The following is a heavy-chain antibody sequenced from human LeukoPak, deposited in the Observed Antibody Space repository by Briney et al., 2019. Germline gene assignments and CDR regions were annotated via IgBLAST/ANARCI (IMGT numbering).Heavy chain of an antibody. D-gene: IGHD3-9*01. CDR1: GGSISSGGSY. CDR3: ARKYYDILTGYTAMDV. Sequence: PSETLSLTCTVSGGSISSGGSYWSWIRQHPGKGLEWIGYIYYTGSTTYNPSLKSRVTISVDTSKNQFSLKMRSVTAADTAVYYCARKYYDILTGYTAMDVWGQGTTVTVSS. V-gene: IGHV4-61*08. J-gene: IGHJ6*02. CDR2: IYYTGST.